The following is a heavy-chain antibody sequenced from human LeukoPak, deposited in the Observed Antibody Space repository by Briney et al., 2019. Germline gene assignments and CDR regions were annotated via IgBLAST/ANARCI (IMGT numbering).Heavy chain of an antibody. CDR2: ISTSSGYI. D-gene: IGHD2-2*01. J-gene: IGHJ4*02. Sequence: GGSLRLSCTASGFTFSSYSMNWVRQAPGKALEWVSSISTSSGYIHYADSVKGRFTISRDNAKNSLYLQMNSLRAEDTAVYYCAIDEFSSSPGYFDYWGQGTLVTVSS. CDR1: GFTFSSYS. CDR3: AIDEFSSSPGYFDY. V-gene: IGHV3-21*01.